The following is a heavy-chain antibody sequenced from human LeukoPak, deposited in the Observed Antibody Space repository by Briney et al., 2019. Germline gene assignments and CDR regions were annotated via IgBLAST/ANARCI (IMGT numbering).Heavy chain of an antibody. CDR1: GLTFSSHA. D-gene: IGHD1-14*01. CDR2: ISHDGSDK. V-gene: IGHV3-30-3*01. Sequence: PGGSLKPSCAASGLTFSSHATHWVRQAPGKGLEWVAVISHDGSDKHYTDSVKGRFTISRDNSRNTLYLQMNSLRAEDTAVYYCAREPGPGYFDYWGQGTLVTVSS. CDR3: AREPGPGYFDY. J-gene: IGHJ4*02.